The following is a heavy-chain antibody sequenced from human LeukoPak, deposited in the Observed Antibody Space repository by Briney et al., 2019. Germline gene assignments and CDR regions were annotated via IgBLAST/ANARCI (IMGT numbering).Heavy chain of an antibody. D-gene: IGHD2-8*01. J-gene: IGHJ6*02. CDR1: GYNFISYY. CDR2: INPSGRST. CDR3: AREDVVLVDAVRYYYYGMDV. Sequence: GASVKVSCKASGYNFISYYMHWVRQAPGQGLEWMGIINPSGRSTSYAQKFQDRVTMTRDTSTSTVYMELSSLKSEDTAVYYCAREDVVLVDAVRYYYYGMDVWGQGTTVTVSS. V-gene: IGHV1-46*01.